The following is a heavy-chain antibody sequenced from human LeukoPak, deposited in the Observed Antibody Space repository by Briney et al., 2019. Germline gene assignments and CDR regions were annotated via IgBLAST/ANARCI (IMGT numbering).Heavy chain of an antibody. J-gene: IGHJ4*02. D-gene: IGHD1-26*01. V-gene: IGHV3-15*01. CDR3: TTDRESGSYSYY. Sequence: SGGSLTLSCAASGFTFSNAWMSWVRQAPGKGLEWVGRIKSKTDGGTTDYAAPVKGRFTISRDDSKNTLYLQMNSLKTEDTAVYYCTTDRESGSYSYYWGQGTLVTVSS. CDR1: GFTFSNAW. CDR2: IKSKTDGGTT.